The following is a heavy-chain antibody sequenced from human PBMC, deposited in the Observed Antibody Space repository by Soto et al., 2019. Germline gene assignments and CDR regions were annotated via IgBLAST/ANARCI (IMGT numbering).Heavy chain of an antibody. V-gene: IGHV3-74*01. Sequence: EVQLEESGGGLVQPGGSVRLSCAASGFIFTNYWMNWVRQAPGKGLVWVARISSDGSSTNNAESVRGRFTISRDNSKNTVYLPVSSLRAEDTAVYSCARVMPGLYANDFWCHGTQVTVS. D-gene: IGHD2-21*01. J-gene: IGHJ4*01. CDR2: ISSDGSST. CDR3: ARVMPGLYANDF. CDR1: GFIFTNYW.